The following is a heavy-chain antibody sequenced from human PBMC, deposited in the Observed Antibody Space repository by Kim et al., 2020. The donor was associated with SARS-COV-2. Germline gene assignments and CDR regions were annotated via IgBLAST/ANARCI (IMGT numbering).Heavy chain of an antibody. CDR3: AKGSESPDSSGYYYGTAFDI. CDR2: IWYDGSNK. CDR1: GFTFSSYA. J-gene: IGHJ3*02. V-gene: IGHV3-33*06. D-gene: IGHD3-22*01. Sequence: GGSLRLSCAASGFTFSSYAMHWVRQAPGKGLEWVAVIWYDGSNKYYADSVKGRFTISRDNSKNTLYLQMNSLRAEDTAVYYCAKGSESPDSSGYYYGTAFDIWGQGTMVTVSS.